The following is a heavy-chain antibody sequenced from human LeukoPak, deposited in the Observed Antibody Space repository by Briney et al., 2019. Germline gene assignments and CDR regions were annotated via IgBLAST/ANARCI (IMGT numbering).Heavy chain of an antibody. Sequence: GGSLRLSCAASGFTVSSNYMSWVRQAPGKGLERVSVIYSGGSTYYADSVKGRFTISRDNSKNTLYLQMNSLRAEDTAVYYCARARGALSYQLLWGDYWGQGTLVTVSS. D-gene: IGHD2-2*01. CDR3: ARARGALSYQLLWGDY. CDR1: GFTVSSNY. CDR2: IYSGGST. V-gene: IGHV3-53*05. J-gene: IGHJ4*02.